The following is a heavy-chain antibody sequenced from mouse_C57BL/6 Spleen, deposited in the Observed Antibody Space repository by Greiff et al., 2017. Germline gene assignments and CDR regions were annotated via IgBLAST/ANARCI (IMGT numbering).Heavy chain of an antibody. CDR1: GFTFRSYA. Sequence: EVQVVESGEGLVKPGGSLKLSCAASGFTFRSYAMSWVRQTPEKRLEWVAYISSGGDYIYYADTVKGRFTISRDNARNTLYLQMSSLKSEDTAMYYCTRDPDYDVGYAMDYWGQGTSVTVSS. V-gene: IGHV5-9-1*02. CDR2: ISSGGDYI. CDR3: TRDPDYDVGYAMDY. J-gene: IGHJ4*01. D-gene: IGHD2-4*01.